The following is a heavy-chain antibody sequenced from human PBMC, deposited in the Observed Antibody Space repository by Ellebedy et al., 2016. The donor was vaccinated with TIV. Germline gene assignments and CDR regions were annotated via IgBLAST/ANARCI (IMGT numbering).Heavy chain of an antibody. V-gene: IGHV3-30*18. CDR3: SNGGDEPDF. CDR1: GFTFTDYA. CDR2: ISDDGSKK. J-gene: IGHJ4*02. Sequence: GGSLRLXXVGSGFTFTDYAMHWVHQAPGKGLEWVAVISDDGSKKFYAESLKGRFTISRDDSKRTVYLQMNSLRREDTAVYYCSNGGDEPDFWGQGTLV.